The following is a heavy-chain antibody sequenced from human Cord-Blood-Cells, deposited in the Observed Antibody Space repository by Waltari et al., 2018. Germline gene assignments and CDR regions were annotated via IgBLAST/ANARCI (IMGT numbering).Heavy chain of an antibody. Sequence: QLQLQESGPGLVKPSETLSLTCTVSGGSISSSSYYWGWIRQPPGKGLEWLGRLYYSGSTYYHPSLKSRVTISVDTSKNQFSLKLSSVTAADTAVYYCARPYSSSWYYFDYWGQGTLVTVSS. CDR1: GGSISSSSYY. V-gene: IGHV4-39*01. D-gene: IGHD6-13*01. J-gene: IGHJ4*02. CDR3: ARPYSSSWYYFDY. CDR2: LYYSGST.